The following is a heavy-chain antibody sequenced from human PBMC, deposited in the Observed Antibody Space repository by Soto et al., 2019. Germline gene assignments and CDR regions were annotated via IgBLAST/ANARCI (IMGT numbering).Heavy chain of an antibody. D-gene: IGHD3-10*01. CDR3: AKRELTIKAGGFGMDV. CDR1: GFTFSGYA. J-gene: IGHJ6*02. V-gene: IGHV3-23*01. CDR2: ISGSGGST. Sequence: GGSLRLSCAASGFTFSGYAMSWVRQSPGKGLEWVSAISGSGGSTYYADSVKGRFTISRDNSKNTLYLQMNSLRAEDTAVYYCAKRELTIKAGGFGMDVWGQGTTVTVSS.